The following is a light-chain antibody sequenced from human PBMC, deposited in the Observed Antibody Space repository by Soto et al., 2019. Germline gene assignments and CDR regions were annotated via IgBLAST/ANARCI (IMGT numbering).Light chain of an antibody. CDR3: QQYGISPWT. Sequence: EIVLTQSPGTLSLSPGERATLSCRAIQSVPNNYLAWYQHKPGQAPRLLIYAASSRAAGTPDRFSGSGSGTDFTLTVSRLEPEDFTVYFCQQYGISPWTFGQGTKV. CDR1: QSVPNNY. CDR2: AAS. V-gene: IGKV3-20*01. J-gene: IGKJ1*01.